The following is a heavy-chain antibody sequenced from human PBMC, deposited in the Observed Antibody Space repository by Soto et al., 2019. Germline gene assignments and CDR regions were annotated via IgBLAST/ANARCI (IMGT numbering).Heavy chain of an antibody. CDR2: ISGRGDST. CDR3: ARRGSGSYYDY. Sequence: EVQLLESGGGLVQPGGSLRLSCAASGFTFSTYAMRWVRQAPGKGLEWVSAISGRGDSTYYADSVKGRFTISRDNSKNTLYLQMNSLRAEDTAVYYCARRGSGSYYDYWGQGTMVTVSS. J-gene: IGHJ4*02. CDR1: GFTFSTYA. D-gene: IGHD1-26*01. V-gene: IGHV3-23*01.